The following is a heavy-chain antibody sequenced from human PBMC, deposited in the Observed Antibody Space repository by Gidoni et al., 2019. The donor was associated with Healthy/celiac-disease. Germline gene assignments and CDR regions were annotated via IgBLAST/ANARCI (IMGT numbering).Heavy chain of an antibody. D-gene: IGHD6-6*01. CDR3: ARDSGIAARPFDY. J-gene: IGHJ4*02. V-gene: IGHV3-66*01. Sequence: EVQLVESGGGLVQPGGSLRLSCAASGFTVSSNYMSWVRQAPGKGLEWVSVIYSGGSTYYADSVKGRFTISRDNSKNTLYLQMNSLRAEDTAVYYCARDSGIAARPFDYWGQGTLVTVSS. CDR1: GFTVSSNY. CDR2: IYSGGST.